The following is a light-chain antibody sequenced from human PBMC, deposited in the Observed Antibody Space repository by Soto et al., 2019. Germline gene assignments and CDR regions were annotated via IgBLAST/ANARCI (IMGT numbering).Light chain of an antibody. J-gene: IGKJ1*01. V-gene: IGKV3-20*01. CDR2: GAS. Sequence: ESVLTQSPGTLSLSPEEGATLYCSASQTVTGNYVAWFLQKPCQALRVLTYGASSRATGIPDWFSCSGSGTDFTLTISRLEPVDFAVYFWQQYSRYRAFGQGTKVDIK. CDR3: QQYSRYRA. CDR1: QTVTGNY.